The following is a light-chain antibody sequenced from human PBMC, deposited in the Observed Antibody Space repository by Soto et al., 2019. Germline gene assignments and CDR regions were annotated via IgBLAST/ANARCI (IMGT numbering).Light chain of an antibody. CDR1: QSVSSN. V-gene: IGKV3-15*01. J-gene: IGKJ3*01. CDR2: DAS. Sequence: ETVMTQSPATLSVSPGERPTLSCRASQSVSSNLAWYQQKPGQAPRLLIYDASTRATGIPARFSGSGSGTEFTLTISSLQSEDFAVYYCQQYNTWPLTLGPGTQVNIK. CDR3: QQYNTWPLT.